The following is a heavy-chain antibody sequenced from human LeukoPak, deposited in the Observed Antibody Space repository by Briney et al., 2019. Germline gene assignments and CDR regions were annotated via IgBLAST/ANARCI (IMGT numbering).Heavy chain of an antibody. J-gene: IGHJ5*02. V-gene: IGHV3-7*01. CDR2: IKQDGSEK. D-gene: IGHD3-10*01. CDR1: GFTFSSYW. CDR3: ARDVYYYGRNWFDP. Sequence: PGGSLRLSCAASGFTFSSYWMSWVRQAPGKGLEWVANIKQDGSEKYYVDSVKGRFTISRDNAKNSLYLQMNSLRAEDTAVYYCARDVYYYGRNWFDPWGQGTLVTVSS.